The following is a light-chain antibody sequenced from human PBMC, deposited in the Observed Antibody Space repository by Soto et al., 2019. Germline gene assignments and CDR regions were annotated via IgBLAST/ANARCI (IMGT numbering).Light chain of an antibody. Sequence: IVLTQSPGSLPLSPGARATLSCRASQSVTNFLAWSQQKPGQSPSLLIYNPSPRATGIPARFSGSGSVTDFTLTISSLEPEDFAVYYCQQRYRWPETFGQGTKVDIK. CDR1: QSVTNF. V-gene: IGKV3-11*01. J-gene: IGKJ1*01. CDR2: NPS. CDR3: QQRYRWPET.